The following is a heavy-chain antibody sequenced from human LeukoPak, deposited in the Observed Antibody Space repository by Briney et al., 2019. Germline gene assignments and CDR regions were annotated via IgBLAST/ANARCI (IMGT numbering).Heavy chain of an antibody. V-gene: IGHV3-9*01. J-gene: IGHJ4*02. CDR2: ISWNSGSL. D-gene: IGHD4-17*01. CDR3: ATRYGGYGLRY. CDR1: GFTFDDYA. Sequence: PGRSLRLSCAASGFTFDDYATHWVRQAPGKGLEWVSGISWNSGSLGYADSVKGRFTISRDNAKNSLYLQMNSLRAEDTALYYCATRYGGYGLRYWGQGTLVTVSS.